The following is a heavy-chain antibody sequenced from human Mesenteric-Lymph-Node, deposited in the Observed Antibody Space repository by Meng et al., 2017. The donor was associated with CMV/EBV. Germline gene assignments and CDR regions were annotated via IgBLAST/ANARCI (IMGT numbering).Heavy chain of an antibody. CDR2: IDSSGRST. J-gene: IGHJ4*02. CDR3: VRDMYHLTPSPIDY. CDR1: CINFTREE. Sequence: GAEVKSSVLPVRVSCKSSCINFTREELHWVRKGTVHVLERMGIIDSSGRSTPYAQKFQGRVTMTRDTSTSTVYMELISLRSEDTSVYYCVRDMYHLTPSPIDYSRQGTLVTVSS. V-gene: IGHV1-46*01. D-gene: IGHD2-8*01.